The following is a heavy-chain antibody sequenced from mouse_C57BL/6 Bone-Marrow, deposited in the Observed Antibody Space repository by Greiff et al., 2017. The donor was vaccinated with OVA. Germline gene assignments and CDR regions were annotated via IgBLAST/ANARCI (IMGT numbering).Heavy chain of an antibody. Sequence: DVMLVESGGGLVKPGGSLKLSCAASGFTFSSYAMSWVRQTPEKRLEWVATISDGGSYTYYPDNVKGRFTISRDNAKNNLYLQMSHLKSEDTAMYYCAREVDWYFDVWGRGTAVTVSS. V-gene: IGHV5-4*01. J-gene: IGHJ1*03. D-gene: IGHD1-1*01. CDR2: ISDGGSYT. CDR1: GFTFSSYA. CDR3: AREVDWYFDV.